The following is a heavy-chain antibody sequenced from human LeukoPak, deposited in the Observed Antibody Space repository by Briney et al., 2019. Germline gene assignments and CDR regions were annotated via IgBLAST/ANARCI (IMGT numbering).Heavy chain of an antibody. D-gene: IGHD3-10*01. J-gene: IGHJ4*02. Sequence: GGSLRLSCAVSGITLSNYGMSWGRQAPGKGLELVAGLSGSGGGTNYADSVHRRFTISRDNPQNTLYLQMSSMRAEDTAVYFCAKRGVVIRVFLVGFHKEAYYFDSWGQGALVTVSS. CDR3: AKRGVVIRVFLVGFHKEAYYFDS. CDR1: GITLSNYG. CDR2: LSGSGGGT. V-gene: IGHV3-23*01.